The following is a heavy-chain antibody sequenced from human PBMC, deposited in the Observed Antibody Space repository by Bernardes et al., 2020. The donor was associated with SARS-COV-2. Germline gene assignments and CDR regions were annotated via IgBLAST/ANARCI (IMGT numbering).Heavy chain of an antibody. CDR2: INPSGDRI. D-gene: IGHD6-19*01. CDR3: ARDFYSSSGWHFDY. J-gene: IGHJ4*02. CDR1: GYTFNTYY. V-gene: IGHV1-46*02. Sequence: ASVKVSCKSSGYTFNTYYMHWVRQAPGQGLEWMGIINPSGDRISYARKFQGRLTMTRDTSTSTLYMELRSLRSEDTAVYYCARDFYSSSGWHFDYWGQGTLVTVSS.